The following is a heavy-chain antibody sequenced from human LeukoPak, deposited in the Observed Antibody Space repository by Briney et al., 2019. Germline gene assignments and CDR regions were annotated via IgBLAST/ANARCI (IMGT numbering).Heavy chain of an antibody. CDR2: ISYDGSNK. D-gene: IGHD3-10*01. CDR1: GFTFSSYA. J-gene: IGHJ4*02. Sequence: PGGSLRLSCAASGFTFSSYAMHWVRQAPGKGLEWVAVISYDGSNKYYADSVKGRFTISRDNSKNTLYLQMNSLRAEDTAVYYCAREASEWFGSKVPDYWGQGTLVTVSS. CDR3: AREASEWFGSKVPDY. V-gene: IGHV3-30*04.